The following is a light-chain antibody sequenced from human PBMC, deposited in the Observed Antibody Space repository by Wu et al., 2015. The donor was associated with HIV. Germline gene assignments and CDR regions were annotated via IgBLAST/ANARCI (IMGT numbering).Light chain of an antibody. V-gene: IGKV1-9*01. CDR1: QDINSD. CDR3: LQHESYPQT. CDR2: SAS. Sequence: DIQLTQSPPFLSAFVGDRVTVTCRASQDINSDLAWYQQKPGRAPKLLIYSASNLQSGAPSRFSGSGSGTTFTLTINSLQPEDFATYYCLQHESYPQTFGQGTKLEI. J-gene: IGKJ2*01.